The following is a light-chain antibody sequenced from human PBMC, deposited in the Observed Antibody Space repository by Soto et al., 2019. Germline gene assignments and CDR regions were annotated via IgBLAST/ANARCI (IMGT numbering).Light chain of an antibody. CDR1: QGISNY. CDR2: AAP. CDR3: QKYTNVPA. V-gene: IGKV1-27*01. Sequence: DIQMTQSPSSLSASVGDRVTITCRASQGISNYLACYQQIPGKVPKLLLSAAPTLQSAVPSRFSGSGSGTDFTLTISSLQPEDVATYYCQKYTNVPAFGGGNKVEIK. J-gene: IGKJ4*01.